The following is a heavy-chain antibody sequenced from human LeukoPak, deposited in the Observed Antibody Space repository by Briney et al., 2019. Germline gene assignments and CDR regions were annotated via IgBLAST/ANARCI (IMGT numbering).Heavy chain of an antibody. CDR1: GFSFSGYY. Sequence: GGSLRLSCAASGFSFSGYYMSWIRQAPGKGLEWISYISSSGGTTIYYADSVKGRFTISRDNAENSLYLRMDSLRAEDTAVYYCARFRGYCSGATCYPYYFDYWGQGTLVTVSS. D-gene: IGHD2-15*01. CDR2: ISSSGGTTI. CDR3: ARFRGYCSGATCYPYYFDY. V-gene: IGHV3-11*01. J-gene: IGHJ4*02.